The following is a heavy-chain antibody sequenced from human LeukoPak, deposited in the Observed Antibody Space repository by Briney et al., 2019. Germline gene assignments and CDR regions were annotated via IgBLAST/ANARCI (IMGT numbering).Heavy chain of an antibody. D-gene: IGHD6-6*01. CDR2: IIQDGSQI. V-gene: IGHV3-7*01. J-gene: IGHJ4*02. CDR1: GFTFSTYW. CDR3: ASSSYSSSSF. Sequence: GGSLRLSCTASGFTFSTYWMIWARQAPGKGLEWVANIIQDGSQIYYAGSVEGRFTISRDNAKDSLFLQMNSLRAEDTALYYCASSSYSSSSFWGQGTLVTVSS.